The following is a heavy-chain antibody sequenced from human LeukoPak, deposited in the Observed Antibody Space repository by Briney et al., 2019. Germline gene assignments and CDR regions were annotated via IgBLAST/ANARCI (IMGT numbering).Heavy chain of an antibody. CDR1: GYTFTSYY. D-gene: IGHD6-13*01. CDR3: ARGYDGYYHGVRRQLVPFDY. J-gene: IGHJ4*02. V-gene: IGHV1-46*01. CDR2: INPSGGST. Sequence: ASVKVSCKASGYTFTSYYMHWVRQAPGQGLEWMGIINPSGGSTSYAQKFQGRVTMTRDTSTSTVYMELSSLRSEDTAVYYCARGYDGYYHGVRRQLVPFDYWGQGTLVTVSS.